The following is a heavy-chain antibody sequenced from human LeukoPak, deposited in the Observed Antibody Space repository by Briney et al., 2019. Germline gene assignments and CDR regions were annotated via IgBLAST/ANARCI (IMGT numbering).Heavy chain of an antibody. CDR3: ARGTAARPRKAAASSGYFDY. D-gene: IGHD6-6*01. Sequence: EASVKVSCKASGGTFSSYAISWVRQAPGQGLEWMGGIIPIFGTANYAQKFQGRVTITADESTSTAYMELSSLRSEDTAVYYCARGTAARPRKAAASSGYFDYWGQGTLVTVSS. J-gene: IGHJ4*02. V-gene: IGHV1-69*13. CDR2: IIPIFGTA. CDR1: GGTFSSYA.